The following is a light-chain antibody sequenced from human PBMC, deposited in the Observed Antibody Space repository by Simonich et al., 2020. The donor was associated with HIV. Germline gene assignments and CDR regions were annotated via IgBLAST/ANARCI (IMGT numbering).Light chain of an antibody. V-gene: IGKV2-28*01. CDR3: MQALQTPSIT. CDR2: LGS. Sequence: DIVMTQSPLSLPVTPGEPASISCRSSQSLLHSNGYNYLDWYLQKPGQSPPLLIYLGSNRASGVPDRVSGSGSGTDFTLKISRVEAEDVGVYYCMQALQTPSITFGQGTRLEIK. CDR1: QSLLHSNGYNY. J-gene: IGKJ5*01.